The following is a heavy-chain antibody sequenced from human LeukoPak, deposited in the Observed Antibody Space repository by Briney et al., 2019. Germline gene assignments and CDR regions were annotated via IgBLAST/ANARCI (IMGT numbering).Heavy chain of an antibody. Sequence: QAGGSLRLSCAASGFTFSSYAMSSVRQAPGKGLEWVSGISGGGGRTNYADSVKGRFTISRDNSKNTLYLQMNSLRAEDTAVYYCAKRVPSRGSDVWGQGTMVTVSS. CDR2: ISGGGGRT. J-gene: IGHJ3*01. CDR1: GFTFSSYA. D-gene: IGHD3-10*01. V-gene: IGHV3-23*01. CDR3: AKRVPSRGSDV.